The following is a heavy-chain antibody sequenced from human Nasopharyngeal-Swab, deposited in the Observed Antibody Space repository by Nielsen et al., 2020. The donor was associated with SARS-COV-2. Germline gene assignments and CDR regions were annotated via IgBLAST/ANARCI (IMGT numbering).Heavy chain of an antibody. V-gene: IGHV4-39*07. CDR2: IYYSGST. D-gene: IGHD6-13*01. CDR3: VGSSWYGDYYYYYGMDV. Sequence: GSLRLSCTVYGGSISSSSYYWGWIRQPPGKGLEWIGSIYYSGSTYYNPSLKSRVTISVATSKNQFSLKLSSVTAADTAVYYCVGSSWYGDYYYYYGMDVWGQGTTVTVAS. J-gene: IGHJ6*02. CDR1: GGSISSSSYY.